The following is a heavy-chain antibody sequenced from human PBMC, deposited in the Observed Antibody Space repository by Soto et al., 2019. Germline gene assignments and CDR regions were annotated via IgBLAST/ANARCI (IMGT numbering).Heavy chain of an antibody. CDR1: GFTFSFYG. Sequence: QVQLVESGGGVVQPGRSLRLSCAASGFTFSFYGMHWVRQAPGKGLEWVAVMSYDGSNEYYADSVKGRFTISRDNSNNTLYLQMDSLRDEDTAVYYCAKDMKGYYYAMDVSGQGTTVTVSS. J-gene: IGHJ6*02. CDR3: AKDMKGYYYAMDV. CDR2: MSYDGSNE. V-gene: IGHV3-30*18.